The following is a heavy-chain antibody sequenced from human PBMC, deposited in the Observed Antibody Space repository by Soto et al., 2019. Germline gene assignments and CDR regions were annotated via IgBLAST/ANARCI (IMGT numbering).Heavy chain of an antibody. CDR2: LNGGNGNT. J-gene: IGHJ4*02. Sequence: QVQLVQSGAEVKRPGASVKVFCKASGYTFPTHTMHWVRQAPGQGLAWMGWLNGGNGNTKYSQKFQGRVTFTLDTFASTAYMELVSLRAEDTAVYYCTRLETDYWGQGTVVTVS. CDR1: GYTFPTHT. V-gene: IGHV1-3*01. CDR3: TRLETDY.